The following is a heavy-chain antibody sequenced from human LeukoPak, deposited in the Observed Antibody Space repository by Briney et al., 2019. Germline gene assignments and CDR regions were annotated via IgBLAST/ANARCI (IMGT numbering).Heavy chain of an antibody. Sequence: PGGSLRLSCAASGFTFSNYDMHWVRQAPGMGLEWVALISYDGSNKNYADSVKGRFTISRDNSKNTLFLQMNSLRAEDTAVYYCARGLYINGWYYFDYWGEGTLVTVSS. CDR1: GFTFSNYD. D-gene: IGHD6-19*01. CDR2: ISYDGSNK. CDR3: ARGLYINGWYYFDY. J-gene: IGHJ4*02. V-gene: IGHV3-33*05.